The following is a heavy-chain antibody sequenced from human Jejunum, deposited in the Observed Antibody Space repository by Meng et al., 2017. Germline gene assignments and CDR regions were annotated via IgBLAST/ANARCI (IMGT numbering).Heavy chain of an antibody. D-gene: IGHD1-26*01. CDR1: GFTFGDYA. CDR3: AKNRLAGSYYGVLDY. J-gene: IGHJ4*02. V-gene: IGHV3-49*03. CDR2: IGSKGDGGTR. Sequence: GGSLRLSCIGSGFTFGDYAMSWLRQAPGKGLEWVGSIGSKGDGGTREYAASVKGRFTISRDDSKSIAYLQMNSLTTGDTAVYYCAKNRLAGSYYGVLDYWGQGNLVTVSS.